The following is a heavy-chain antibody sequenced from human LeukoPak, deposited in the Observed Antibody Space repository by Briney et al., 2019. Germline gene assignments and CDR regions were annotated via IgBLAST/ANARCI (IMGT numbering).Heavy chain of an antibody. Sequence: GGPLRLSCAASGFTFSDYYMSWIRQAPGKGLEGVSYISSSGSTIYYADSVKGRFTISRDNAKNSLYLKMHSLRAEDTAVYYCARAGRTTRYNWFDPWGQGTLVTVSS. CDR2: ISSSGSTI. CDR3: ARAGRTTRYNWFDP. V-gene: IGHV3-11*01. CDR1: GFTFSDYY. D-gene: IGHD4-17*01. J-gene: IGHJ5*02.